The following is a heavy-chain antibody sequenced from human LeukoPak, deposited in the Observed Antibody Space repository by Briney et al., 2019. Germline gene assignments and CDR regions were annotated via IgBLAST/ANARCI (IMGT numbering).Heavy chain of an antibody. CDR2: IYYSGST. J-gene: IGHJ4*02. V-gene: IGHV4-39*01. Sequence: SETLSLTCTVSGGSISSSSYYWGWIRQPPGKGLEWIGSIYYSGSTYYNPSLKSRVTISVDTSKNQFSLKLSSVTAADTAVYYCARRSGSYFDYWGQGTLVIVSS. D-gene: IGHD1-26*01. CDR1: GGSISSSSYY. CDR3: ARRSGSYFDY.